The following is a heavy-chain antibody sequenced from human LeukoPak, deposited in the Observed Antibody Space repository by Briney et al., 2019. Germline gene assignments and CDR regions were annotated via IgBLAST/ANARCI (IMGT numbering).Heavy chain of an antibody. CDR3: ARASLPYSSSSRRYFDY. V-gene: IGHV1-69*05. J-gene: IGHJ4*02. CDR1: GGTFSSYV. CDR2: IIPIFGTA. Sequence: SVKVSCKASGGTFSSYVISWVRQAPGQGLEWMGGIIPIFGTANYAQKFQGRVTITTDESTSTAYMELSSLRSEDTAVYYCARASLPYSSSSRRYFDYWGQGTLVTVSS. D-gene: IGHD6-6*01.